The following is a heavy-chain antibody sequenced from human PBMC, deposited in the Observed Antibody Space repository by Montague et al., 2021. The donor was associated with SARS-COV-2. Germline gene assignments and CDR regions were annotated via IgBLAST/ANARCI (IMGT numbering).Heavy chain of an antibody. J-gene: IGHJ6*02. D-gene: IGHD3-16*02. Sequence: SLRLSCAASGFTFSSYAMHWVRQAPGKGLEWVAVISYDGSNKYYADSVKGRFTISRDNSKNTLYLQMNSLRAEDTAVYYCARDRGMITFGGVIAIDGMDVWGQGTTVTVSS. CDR3: ARDRGMITFGGVIAIDGMDV. CDR1: GFTFSSYA. CDR2: ISYDGSNK. V-gene: IGHV3-30-3*01.